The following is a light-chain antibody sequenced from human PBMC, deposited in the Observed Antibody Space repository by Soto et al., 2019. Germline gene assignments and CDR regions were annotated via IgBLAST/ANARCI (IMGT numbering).Light chain of an antibody. V-gene: IGLV1-44*01. CDR2: SNS. Sequence: QSVLTQPPSASGTPGQRVTISCSGSSSSIGGNTVNWYQQLPGTAPKLLIYSNSQRPSGVPDRFSGSKSGTSASLAISGLQSDDEADYYCAAWDDNLKGVLFGGGTKLTVL. CDR3: AAWDDNLKGVL. J-gene: IGLJ2*01. CDR1: SSSIGGNT.